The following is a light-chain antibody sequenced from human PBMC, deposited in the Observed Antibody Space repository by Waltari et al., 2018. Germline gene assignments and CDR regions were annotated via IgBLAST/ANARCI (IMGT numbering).Light chain of an antibody. CDR1: RSVSSE. V-gene: IGKV3-15*01. J-gene: IGKJ4*01. CDR2: GAS. CDR3: QQYHNWPPLT. Sequence: EIVMTQSPVTLSVSPGERATPSCRASRSVSSELAWYQQKPGQAPRLRIYGASRRATGIPDRFSGSGSGTECTLTISSLQSEDGGIYYCQQYHNWPPLTFGGGTKVEIK.